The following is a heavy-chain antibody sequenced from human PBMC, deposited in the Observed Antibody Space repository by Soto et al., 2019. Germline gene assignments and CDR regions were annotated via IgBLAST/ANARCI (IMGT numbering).Heavy chain of an antibody. CDR1: GGSISSSSDY. CDR3: ARSVRALRDYFDY. D-gene: IGHD3-10*01. Sequence: PSETLSLTCTVSGGSISSSSDYWGWIRQPPGKGLEWIGSIYYSGSTYYNPSLKSRVTISVDTSKNQFSLKLSSVTAADTAVYYCARSVRALRDYFDYWGQGTLVTVSS. CDR2: IYYSGST. V-gene: IGHV4-39*01. J-gene: IGHJ4*02.